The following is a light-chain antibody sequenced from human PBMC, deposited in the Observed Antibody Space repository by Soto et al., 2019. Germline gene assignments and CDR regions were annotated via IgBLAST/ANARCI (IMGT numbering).Light chain of an antibody. CDR2: AAS. J-gene: IGKJ5*01. Sequence: DIQLTQSPSFVSASVGERVTITCRASQDIGRYLAWYQQKPGEAPKLLISAASTLQSGVPSRFSGSGSGTEFTFTVSYLLTEDLSTYYCQQLYSYSSFGQGTRLESK. V-gene: IGKV1-9*01. CDR1: QDIGRY. CDR3: QQLYSYSS.